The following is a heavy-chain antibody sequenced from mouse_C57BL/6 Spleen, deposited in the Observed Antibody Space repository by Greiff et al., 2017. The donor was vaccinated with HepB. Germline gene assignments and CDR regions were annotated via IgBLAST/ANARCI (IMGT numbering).Heavy chain of an antibody. Sequence: VKLQQPGAELVRPGTSVKLSCKASGYTFTSYWMHWVKQRPGQGLEWIGVIDPSDSYTNYNQKFKGKATLTVDTSSSTAYMQLSSLSSEDSAVYYWARSGGGNPAWFAYWGQGTLVTVSA. CDR3: ARSGGGNPAWFAY. V-gene: IGHV1-59*01. CDR1: GYTFTSYW. CDR2: IDPSDSYT. D-gene: IGHD2-1*01. J-gene: IGHJ3*01.